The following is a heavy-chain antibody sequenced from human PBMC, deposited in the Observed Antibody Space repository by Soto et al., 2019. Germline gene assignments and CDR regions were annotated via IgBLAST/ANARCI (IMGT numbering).Heavy chain of an antibody. J-gene: IGHJ3*02. V-gene: IGHV4-34*01. CDR2: MSHSGGT. Sequence: QVQLQQWGAGLLKPSETLSLTCAVFGGSVNSGNYYWSWIRQPPGKGLEWIGGMSHSGGTHFNPSLNSRVDISVDTSKHQFSRKTGAVTAAYTALYYCARVERGTATTVVDAFDIWGPGTMVTVSS. D-gene: IGHD1-1*01. CDR1: GGSVNSGNYY. CDR3: ARVERGTATTVVDAFDI.